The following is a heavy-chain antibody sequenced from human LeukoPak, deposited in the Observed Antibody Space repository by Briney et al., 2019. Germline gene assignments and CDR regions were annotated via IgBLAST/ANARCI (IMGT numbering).Heavy chain of an antibody. V-gene: IGHV3-7*01. CDR2: IKQDGSEK. J-gene: IGHJ5*02. CDR3: ARDPDSGWSTSWFDP. CDR1: GFTFSSYW. Sequence: GGSLRLSCAASGFTFSSYWMSWVRQAPGKGLEWVANIKQDGSEKYYVDSVKGRFTISRGNAKNSLYLQMNSLRAEDTAVYYCARDPDSGWSTSWFDPWGQGTLVTVSS. D-gene: IGHD6-19*01.